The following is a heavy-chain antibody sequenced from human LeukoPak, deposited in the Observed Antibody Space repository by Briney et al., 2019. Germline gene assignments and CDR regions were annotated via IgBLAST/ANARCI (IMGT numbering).Heavy chain of an antibody. CDR3: ARDGIAAAGTKGTNWFDP. Sequence: PSETLSLTCTVSGGSISSYYWSWIRQPPGKGLEWIGYIYYSGSTNYNPSLKSRVTISVDTSKNQFSLKLSSVIAADTAVYYCARDGIAAAGTKGTNWFDPWGQGTLVTVSS. CDR2: IYYSGST. J-gene: IGHJ5*02. CDR1: GGSISSYY. D-gene: IGHD6-13*01. V-gene: IGHV4-59*01.